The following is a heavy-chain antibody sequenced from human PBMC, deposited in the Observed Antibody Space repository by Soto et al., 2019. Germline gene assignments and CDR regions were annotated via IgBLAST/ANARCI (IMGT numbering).Heavy chain of an antibody. CDR1: RYTFTDYY. D-gene: IGHD1-26*01. J-gene: IGHJ4*02. CDR2: ISPQTGGT. V-gene: IGHV1-2*02. Sequence: ASVKVSCKGSRYTFTDYYIHWVRQTPGQGPEWMGEISPQTGGTKYAQKYQGRVTMTRDTSITTVYMELSNLSPDDTAVYYCGRGRSGELVIFYWGQGTLVTVSS. CDR3: GRGRSGELVIFY.